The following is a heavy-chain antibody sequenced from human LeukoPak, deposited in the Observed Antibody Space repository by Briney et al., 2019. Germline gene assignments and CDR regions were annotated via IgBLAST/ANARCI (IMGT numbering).Heavy chain of an antibody. V-gene: IGHV1-18*01. J-gene: IGHJ4*02. CDR3: ARAEEWGATTDLDY. Sequence: AAVKVSCKASGYTFTSYGISWVRQAPGQGLGWMGWISAYDGNTNYAQTLQGRVTMTTDTSTSTAYMELRSLRSDDTAVYYCARAEEWGATTDLDYWGQGTLVTVSS. CDR1: GYTFTSYG. CDR2: ISAYDGNT. D-gene: IGHD1-26*01.